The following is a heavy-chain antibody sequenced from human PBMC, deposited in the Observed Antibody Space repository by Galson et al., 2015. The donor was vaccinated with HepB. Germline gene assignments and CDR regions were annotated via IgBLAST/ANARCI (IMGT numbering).Heavy chain of an antibody. CDR2: ISHDGDFI. Sequence: SLRLSCAASEFPFNNNGMHWVRQAPGKGLEWVAVISHDGDFIRYADSVRARFTISRDNSKNTLYLQMNSLRTADTAVYYCVKGCDPTCHTIVLDPWGQGTLVTVSS. CDR1: EFPFNNNG. V-gene: IGHV3-30*18. CDR3: VKGCDPTCHTIVLDP. J-gene: IGHJ5*02. D-gene: IGHD3-9*01.